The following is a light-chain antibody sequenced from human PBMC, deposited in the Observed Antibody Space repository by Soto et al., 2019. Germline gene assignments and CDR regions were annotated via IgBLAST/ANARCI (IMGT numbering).Light chain of an antibody. CDR3: QKYDTTPWT. V-gene: IGKV1-27*01. CDR1: QGIRNY. J-gene: IGKJ1*01. Sequence: DIQMTQSPSSLSASVGDRVTITCRASQGIRNYLAWYQQKPGKVPKVLIYAVSTLHSGFPWRFSGSGSGTDFTLTISSLQPEDVAAYYCQKYDTTPWTFGQGTKVEIK. CDR2: AVS.